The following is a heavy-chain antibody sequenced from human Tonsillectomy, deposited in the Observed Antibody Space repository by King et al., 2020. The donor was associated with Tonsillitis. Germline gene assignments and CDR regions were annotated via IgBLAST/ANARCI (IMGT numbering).Heavy chain of an antibody. CDR2: IRSKANSYAT. D-gene: IGHD7-27*01. CDR3: TRHTQTGNLDY. J-gene: IGHJ4*02. V-gene: IGHV3-73*02. CDR1: GFTFSGSA. Sequence: VQLVESGGGLVQPGGSLKLSCAASGFTFSGSAMHWVRQASGKGLEWVGRIRSKANSYATAYAASVKGRFTISRDDSKNTAYLQMNSLKTEDTAVYYCTRHTQTGNLDYWGQGTLVTVSS.